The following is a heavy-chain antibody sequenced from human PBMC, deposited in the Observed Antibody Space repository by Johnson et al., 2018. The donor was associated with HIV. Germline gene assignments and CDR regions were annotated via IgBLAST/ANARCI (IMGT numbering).Heavy chain of an antibody. J-gene: IGHJ3*02. CDR2: ISYDGSNK. Sequence: VQLVESGGGVVQPGRSLRLSCAASGFTFSSYAMHWVRQAPGKGLEWVAVISYDGSNKYYADSVKGRFTISRDNSKNTLYLQMNSLRAEDTAVYYCASLLLWYIRGYAFDIWGQGTMVTVSS. CDR1: GFTFSSYA. V-gene: IGHV3-30-3*01. CDR3: ASLLLWYIRGYAFDI. D-gene: IGHD3-10*01.